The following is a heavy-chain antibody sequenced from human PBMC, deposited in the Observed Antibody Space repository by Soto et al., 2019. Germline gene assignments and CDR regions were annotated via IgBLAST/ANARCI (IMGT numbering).Heavy chain of an antibody. J-gene: IGHJ4*02. V-gene: IGHV3-11*01. D-gene: IGHD2-15*01. CDR3: ARFIVVVVAAGFDY. CDR1: GFTFSNAW. CDR2: ISSSGSTI. Sequence: PGGSLRLSCAASGFTFSNAWMNGVRQDPGKGLEWVSYISSSGSTIYYADSVKGRFTISRDNAKNSLYLQMNSLRAEDTAVYYCARFIVVVVAAGFDYWGQGTLVTVSS.